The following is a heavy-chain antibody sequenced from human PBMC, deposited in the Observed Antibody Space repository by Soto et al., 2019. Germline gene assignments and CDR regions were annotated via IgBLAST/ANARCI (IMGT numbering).Heavy chain of an antibody. V-gene: IGHV4-30-2*05. CDR2: TYHSGNP. CDR1: GVSISSGGYS. J-gene: IGHJ4*02. D-gene: IGHD2-15*01. CDR3: ARARGARYFDY. Sequence: LSLTCAVSGVSISSGGYSWSWIRQPPGKALEWIGHTYHSGNPYYNPSLKSRVTISVDTSKNQFSLKLSSVTAADTAVYYCARARGARYFDYWGQGTLVTVSS.